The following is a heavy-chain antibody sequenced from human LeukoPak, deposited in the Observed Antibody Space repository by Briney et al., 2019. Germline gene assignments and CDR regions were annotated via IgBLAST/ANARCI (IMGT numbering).Heavy chain of an antibody. CDR1: GYTFTSYC. CDR2: INPSSGGT. J-gene: IGHJ4*02. CDR3: ASLVWSRYDYFDY. D-gene: IGHD3-16*01. V-gene: IGHV1-2*02. Sequence: ASVKVSCKASGYTFTSYCMHWVRQAPGQGLEWMGWINPSSGGTNYAQKFQGRVTMTRDTSISTAYMELSRLRSDDTAVYYCASLVWSRYDYFDYWGQGTLVTVSS.